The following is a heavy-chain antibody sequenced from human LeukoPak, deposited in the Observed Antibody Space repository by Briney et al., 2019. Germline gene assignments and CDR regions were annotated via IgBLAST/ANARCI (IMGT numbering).Heavy chain of an antibody. J-gene: IGHJ4*02. V-gene: IGHV4-59*01. Sequence: PSEPLSLTCTVSGGSISSYYWRWIRQPPGKVLEWIGYIYYSGSTNYNPSLKSRVTISVDTSKNQFSLKRSSVTAADTAVYYCARDHKMYYFDYWGQGTLVTVSS. CDR2: IYYSGST. D-gene: IGHD5-24*01. CDR3: ARDHKMYYFDY. CDR1: GGSISSYY.